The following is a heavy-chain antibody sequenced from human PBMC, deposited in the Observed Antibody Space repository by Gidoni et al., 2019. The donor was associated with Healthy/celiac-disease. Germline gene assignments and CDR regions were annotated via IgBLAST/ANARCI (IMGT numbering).Heavy chain of an antibody. D-gene: IGHD2-2*01. V-gene: IGHV4-34*01. Sequence: QVQLQPWGAGLLKPSETLSLTCAVYGRSSSGYYWSWIRQPPGKGLEWIGEINHSGSTNYNPSLKSRVTISVDTSKNQFSLKLSSVTAADTAVYYCARGVVPAAIGYYYYGMDVWGQGTTVTVSS. CDR3: ARGVVPAAIGYYYYGMDV. CDR1: GRSSSGYY. J-gene: IGHJ6*02. CDR2: INHSGST.